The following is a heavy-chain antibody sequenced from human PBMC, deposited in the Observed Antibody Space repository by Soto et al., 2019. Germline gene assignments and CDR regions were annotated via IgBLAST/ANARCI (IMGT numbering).Heavy chain of an antibody. CDR1: GLTFDEHA. CDR2: IFWSGGSV. D-gene: IGHD4-17*01. CDR3: ARGLTPGGADV. Sequence: EVQLVESGGGLVQPGRSLRLSCVVSGLTFDEHAMHLVRQGPGKGLEWVSGIFWSGGSVGYADSVKGRFTVSRDKAKNSLYLQMDSLRAEDTALYYCARGLTPGGADVWGQGATVTVSS. J-gene: IGHJ6*02. V-gene: IGHV3-9*01.